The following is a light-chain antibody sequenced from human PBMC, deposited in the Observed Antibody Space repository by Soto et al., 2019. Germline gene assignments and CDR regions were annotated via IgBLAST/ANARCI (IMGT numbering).Light chain of an antibody. Sequence: QLVLTQSPSASASLGASVKLTCTLSSGYSDYGIAWHQQQPDKGPRYLMKLNRDGSHNKGDGIPDRFSGSNSGAERYLIISSLQSDDEADYYCQTWDTVVVFGGGTKVTVL. CDR1: SGYSDYG. CDR3: QTWDTVVV. V-gene: IGLV4-69*01. CDR2: LNRDGSH. J-gene: IGLJ2*01.